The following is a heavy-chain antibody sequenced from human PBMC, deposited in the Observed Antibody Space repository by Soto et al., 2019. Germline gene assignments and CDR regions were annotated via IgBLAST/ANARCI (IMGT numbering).Heavy chain of an antibody. D-gene: IGHD2-15*01. J-gene: IGHJ1*01. CDR1: DESVTSPGNY. V-gene: IGHV4-31*11. CDR2: ISSGGSP. CDR3: TLNHCAGGGCYDRDY. Sequence: VQLQESGPGLVKPSQTLSLTCAVSDESVTSPGNYWNWIRQRPDTGLEWIGYISSGGSPFYNPSLQSRVSLSLDTSNNLFSLTLKSVTAADTAVYYCTLNHCAGGGCYDRDYWGQGTRVTVSS.